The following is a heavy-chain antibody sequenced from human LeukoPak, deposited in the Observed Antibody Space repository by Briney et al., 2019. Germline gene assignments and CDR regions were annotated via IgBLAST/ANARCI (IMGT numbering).Heavy chain of an antibody. J-gene: IGHJ4*02. V-gene: IGHV3-30*18. Sequence: GGSLRLSCASSGFTFSSYGMHWVRQAPGKGLEWVAVISYDGSNKYYADSVMGRFTISRDNSKNTLYLQTNSLRADDTAVYYCAKGLRYSDNWGQGTLVTVSS. CDR3: AKGLRYSDN. D-gene: IGHD3-9*01. CDR1: GFTFSSYG. CDR2: ISYDGSNK.